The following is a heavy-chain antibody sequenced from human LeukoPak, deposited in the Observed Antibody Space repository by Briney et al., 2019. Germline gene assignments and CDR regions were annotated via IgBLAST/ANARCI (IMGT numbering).Heavy chain of an antibody. CDR3: ARDEQQLVFLPSSP. CDR1: GYTFTGYY. J-gene: IGHJ5*02. V-gene: IGHV1-2*02. Sequence: GASVKVSCNAFGYTFTGYYMHWVRQAPGQGLEWMGWINPNSGGTNYAQKFQGRVTMTRDTSISTAYMEVSRLRSNDTAVYYCARDEQQLVFLPSSPWGQGTLVTVSS. CDR2: INPNSGGT. D-gene: IGHD6-13*01.